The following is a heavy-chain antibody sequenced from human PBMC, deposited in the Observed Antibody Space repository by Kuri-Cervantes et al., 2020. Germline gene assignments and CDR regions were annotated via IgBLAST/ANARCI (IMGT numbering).Heavy chain of an antibody. Sequence: GSLRLSCAVSGGSISSSNWWSWVRQPPGKGLEWIGEIYHSGSTNYNPSLKSRVTISVDKSKNQFSLRLSSVTAADTAVYYCAREASSNYVGYYYYGMDVWGQGTTVTVSS. D-gene: IGHD4-11*01. J-gene: IGHJ6*02. CDR1: GGSISSSNW. CDR3: AREASSNYVGYYYYGMDV. CDR2: IYHSGST. V-gene: IGHV4-4*02.